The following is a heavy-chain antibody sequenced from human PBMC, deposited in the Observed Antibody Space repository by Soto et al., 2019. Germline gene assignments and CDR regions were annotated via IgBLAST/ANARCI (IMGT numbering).Heavy chain of an antibody. Sequence: PSETLSLTCAVSGDSISSSKWWSWVRQPPGKGLEWIGEIYHSGSTNYNPSLKSRVIISVDKSKNQFSLKLSSVTDADTAVYYCARVNPPKKGYYGMDVWGQGTTVTVSS. CDR1: GDSISSSKW. CDR2: IYHSGST. J-gene: IGHJ6*02. CDR3: ARVNPPKKGYYGMDV. V-gene: IGHV4-4*02.